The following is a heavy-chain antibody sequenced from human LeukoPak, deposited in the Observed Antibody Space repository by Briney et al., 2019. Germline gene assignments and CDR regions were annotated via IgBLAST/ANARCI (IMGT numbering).Heavy chain of an antibody. V-gene: IGHV3-30*03. D-gene: IGHD6-19*01. Sequence: GGSLRLSCAASGFSFGSYGIHWVRQAPGKGLEWVAAISHEGSAKYHADSVKGRSTVSRDNSKNMVYLQMNSLRAGDTAVYYCARTREQWQVLDYWGQGTLVIVSS. CDR2: ISHEGSAK. J-gene: IGHJ4*02. CDR1: GFSFGSYG. CDR3: ARTREQWQVLDY.